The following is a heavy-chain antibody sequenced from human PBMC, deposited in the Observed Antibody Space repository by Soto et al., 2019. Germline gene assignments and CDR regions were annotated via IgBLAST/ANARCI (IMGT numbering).Heavy chain of an antibody. J-gene: IGHJ5*02. CDR2: IIPILGAA. CDR3: ARGLSERSSRTWFDP. CDR1: GGTFSSYA. Sequence: QVQLVQSGAEVKKPGSSVKGSCKASGGTFSSYAISWVRQAPGQGLELMGGIIPILGAANYAQKFQGRVTITADESTSRAYMELSSLRSEDTAVYYCARGLSERSSRTWFDPWGQGTLVTVSS. D-gene: IGHD6-19*01. V-gene: IGHV1-69*01.